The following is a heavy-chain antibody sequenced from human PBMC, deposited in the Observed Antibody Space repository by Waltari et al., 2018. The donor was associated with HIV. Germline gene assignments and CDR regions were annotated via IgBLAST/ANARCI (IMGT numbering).Heavy chain of an antibody. D-gene: IGHD6-13*01. CDR2: ISYDGSNK. CDR1: GFTFSSYA. CDR3: ARDRWSSSEGGGFDY. V-gene: IGHV3-30*16. Sequence: QVQLVESGGGVVQPGRSLRLSCAASGFTFSSYAMHWVRQAPGKGLEWVAVISYDGSNKYYADSVKGRFTISRDNSKNTLYLQMNSLRAEDTAVYYCARDRWSSSEGGGFDYWGQGTLVTVSS. J-gene: IGHJ4*02.